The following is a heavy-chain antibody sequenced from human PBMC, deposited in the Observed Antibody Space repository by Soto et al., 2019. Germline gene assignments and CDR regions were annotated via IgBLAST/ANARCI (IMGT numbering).Heavy chain of an antibody. Sequence: SETLSLTCTVSGGSISSGDYYWSWIRQPPGKGLEWIGYIYYSGSTYYNQSLKSRVTISVDTPKNQFSLKLSSVTAADTAVYYCARAATTVTLYYFDYWGQGTLVTVSS. CDR2: IYYSGST. J-gene: IGHJ4*02. CDR3: ARAATTVTLYYFDY. CDR1: GGSISSGDYY. V-gene: IGHV4-30-4*01. D-gene: IGHD4-17*01.